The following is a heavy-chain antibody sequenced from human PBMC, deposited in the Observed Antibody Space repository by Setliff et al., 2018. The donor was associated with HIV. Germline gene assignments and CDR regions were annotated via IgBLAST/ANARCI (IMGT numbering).Heavy chain of an antibody. V-gene: IGHV4-61*01. CDR2: IFYSGST. CDR3: ARAGCSSTSCYSLGYYYMDV. Sequence: PSETLSLTCTVSGDSVSNDSYYWSWIRLPPGRGLEWIGYIFYSGSTNYNPSLKSRVTISVDTSKNQFSLKLSSVTAADTAVYYCARAGCSSTSCYSLGYYYMDVWGKGTTVTVSS. D-gene: IGHD2-2*01. CDR1: GDSVSNDSYY. J-gene: IGHJ6*03.